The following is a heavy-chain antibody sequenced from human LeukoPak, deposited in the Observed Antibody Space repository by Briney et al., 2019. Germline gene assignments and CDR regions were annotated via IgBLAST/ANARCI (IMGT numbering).Heavy chain of an antibody. CDR1: GFTVSSNY. Sequence: GGSLRLSCAASGFTVSSNYMSWVRQAPGKGLEWVSVIYSGDNTYYADSVKGRFTISRDISKNSLYLQMNSLRAEDMALYYCAKAATAAGSHFDYWGQGTLVTVSS. D-gene: IGHD6-13*01. J-gene: IGHJ4*02. V-gene: IGHV3-53*05. CDR2: IYSGDNT. CDR3: AKAATAAGSHFDY.